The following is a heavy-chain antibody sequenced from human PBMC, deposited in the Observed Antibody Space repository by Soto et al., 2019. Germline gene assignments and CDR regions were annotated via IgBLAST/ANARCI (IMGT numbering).Heavy chain of an antibody. CDR3: ARQIAVAGTSGMDV. Sequence: QVQLQESGPGLVKPSETLSLTCTVSGGSISSYYRTWIRQPPGKGLEWIGFIYFSGSTNYNPSLKSRVTISVDTSKNQFSLRLSSVTAADTAVYYCARQIAVAGTSGMDVWGQGTTVTVSS. CDR2: IYFSGST. V-gene: IGHV4-59*01. J-gene: IGHJ6*02. CDR1: GGSISSYY. D-gene: IGHD6-19*01.